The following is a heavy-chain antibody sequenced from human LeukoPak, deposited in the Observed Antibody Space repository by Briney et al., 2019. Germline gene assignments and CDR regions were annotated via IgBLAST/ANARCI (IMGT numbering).Heavy chain of an antibody. V-gene: IGHV1-8*01. D-gene: IGHD2-2*01. J-gene: IGHJ4*02. Sequence: ASVKVSCKASGYTFTSYDINWVRQATGQGLEWMGWMNPNSGNTGYAQKFQGRVTMTRDTSISTAYMELSSLKSDDTAVYYCARVGVEGASCYDYWGQGTLVTVSS. CDR1: GYTFTSYD. CDR2: MNPNSGNT. CDR3: ARVGVEGASCYDY.